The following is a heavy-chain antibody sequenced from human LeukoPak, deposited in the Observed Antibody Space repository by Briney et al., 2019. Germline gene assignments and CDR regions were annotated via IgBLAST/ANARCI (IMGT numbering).Heavy chain of an antibody. CDR1: GGSISSYY. J-gene: IGHJ4*02. CDR2: IYYSGGT. D-gene: IGHD6-25*01. V-gene: IGHV4-59*01. CDR3: ARAYSSDWAHC. Sequence: SETLSLTCTVSGGSISSYYWSWIRQPPGKGLEWIGYIYYSGGTSYNPSLKSRVTISADTSKNQFSLKLSSVTAADTAVYYCARAYSSDWAHCWGQGTLVTVSS.